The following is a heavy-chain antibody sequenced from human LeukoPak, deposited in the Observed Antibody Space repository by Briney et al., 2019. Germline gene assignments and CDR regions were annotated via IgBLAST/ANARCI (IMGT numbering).Heavy chain of an antibody. Sequence: ETLSLTCAVYGGSFSDYYWSWIRQPPGKGLEWVSVIYTGGGRYYADSVRGRFTISRDTSKNMVFLQMNSLRVEDTAVYYCARGIDYWGRGTLVTVSS. V-gene: IGHV3-53*03. CDR3: ARGIDY. CDR1: GGSFSDYY. CDR2: IYTGGGR. J-gene: IGHJ4*02.